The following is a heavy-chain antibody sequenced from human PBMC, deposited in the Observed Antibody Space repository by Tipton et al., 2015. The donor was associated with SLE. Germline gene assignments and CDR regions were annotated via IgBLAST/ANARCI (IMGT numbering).Heavy chain of an antibody. CDR2: TFSSAIT. CDR1: GGSIRSSSYY. Sequence: TLSLTCTVSGGSIRSSSYYWGWIRQSPGKGLEWIGFTFSSAITYYNPSLRSRSTISVDTSNNQFSLKLRSVSAADTAVYYCAREKGYNWPFDFWGQGTLVTVSS. J-gene: IGHJ4*02. CDR3: AREKGYNWPFDF. V-gene: IGHV4-39*02. D-gene: IGHD5-24*01.